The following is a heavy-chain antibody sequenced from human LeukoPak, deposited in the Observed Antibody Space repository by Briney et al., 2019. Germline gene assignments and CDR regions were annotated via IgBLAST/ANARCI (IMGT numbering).Heavy chain of an antibody. CDR2: IYYSGST. V-gene: IGHV4-59*08. Sequence: SETLSLTCTVSGGSISSYYWSWIRQPPGKGLERIGYIYYSGSTNYNPSLRSRVTISVDTSKNQFPLKLSSVTAADTAVYYCASYEYSYAFDYWGQGTLVTVSS. J-gene: IGHJ4*02. CDR1: GGSISSYY. CDR3: ASYEYSYAFDY. D-gene: IGHD5-18*01.